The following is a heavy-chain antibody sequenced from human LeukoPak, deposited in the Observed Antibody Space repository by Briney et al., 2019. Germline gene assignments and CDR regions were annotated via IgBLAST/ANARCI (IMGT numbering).Heavy chain of an antibody. CDR3: PRAGSRSWYALAFDI. V-gene: IGHV4-61*02. CDR1: GRSISSGSYY. D-gene: IGHD6-13*01. J-gene: IGHJ3*02. Sequence: SQTLSLTCTVSGRSISSGSYYWSWIRQPAGKGLEWLGRIYTSGSTNYNPSLKSRVTISVDTSKNQFSLKLSSVTAADRAVYSWPRAGSRSWYALAFDIWGEGTTVTVSS. CDR2: IYTSGST.